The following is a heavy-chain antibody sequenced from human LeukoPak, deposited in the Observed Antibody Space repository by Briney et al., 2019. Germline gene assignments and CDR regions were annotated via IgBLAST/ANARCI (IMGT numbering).Heavy chain of an antibody. D-gene: IGHD3-22*01. Sequence: SETLSLTCAVYGGSFSGHYWSWIRQPPGKGLEWIGEINHSGSTNYNPSLKSRVTISVDTSKNQFSLKLSSVTAADTAVYYCARGQRGYYYDSSGYPPDYWGQGTLVTVSS. CDR2: INHSGST. V-gene: IGHV4-34*01. CDR1: GGSFSGHY. CDR3: ARGQRGYYYDSSGYPPDY. J-gene: IGHJ4*02.